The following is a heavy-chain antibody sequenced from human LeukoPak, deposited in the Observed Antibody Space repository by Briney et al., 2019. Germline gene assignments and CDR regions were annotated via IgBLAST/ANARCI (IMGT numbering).Heavy chain of an antibody. J-gene: IGHJ3*02. V-gene: IGHV3-7*04. Sequence: PGGSLRLSCAASGFTFTNSWMRWVRQAPGKGLEWVAGIKLDGSERYYVDSVTGRFTISSDNAKNSVYLQMNSLRAEDTAVYYCTRASSTAAAGIWGQGTMVIVSS. CDR1: GFTFTNSW. CDR3: TRASSTAAAGI. D-gene: IGHD6-25*01. CDR2: IKLDGSER.